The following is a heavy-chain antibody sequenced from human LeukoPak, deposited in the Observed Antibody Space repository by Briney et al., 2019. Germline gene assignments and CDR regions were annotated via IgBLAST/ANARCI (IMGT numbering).Heavy chain of an antibody. J-gene: IGHJ6*03. CDR2: ITNSGENT. V-gene: IGHV3-23*01. D-gene: IGHD6-19*01. CDR3: AKDSSGSVYYYYYYMDV. Sequence: PGGSLRLSCEASGFSFPYGMSWVRQAPGKGLEWVSGITNSGENTYYADSVKGRFTISRDNSKNTLYLQMNSLRAEDTAVYYCAKDSSGSVYYYYYYMDVWGKGTTVTVSS. CDR1: GFSFPYG.